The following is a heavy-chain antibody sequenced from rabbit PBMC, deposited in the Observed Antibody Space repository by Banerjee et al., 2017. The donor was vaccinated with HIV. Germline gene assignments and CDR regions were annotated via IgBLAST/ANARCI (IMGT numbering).Heavy chain of an antibody. CDR3: AKGSDSSGWGRYFNL. J-gene: IGHJ4*01. D-gene: IGHD4-1*01. V-gene: IGHV1S43*01. CDR1: GFSFSSTYY. Sequence: QEQLEESGGDLVKPGASLTLTCTASGFSFSSTYYMCWVRQAPGKGLEWIACIYTSSGTTWYASWVNGRFTISRSTSLNTVDLKMTSLTAADTATYFCAKGSDSSGWGRYFNLWGPGTLVTVS. CDR2: IYTSSGTT.